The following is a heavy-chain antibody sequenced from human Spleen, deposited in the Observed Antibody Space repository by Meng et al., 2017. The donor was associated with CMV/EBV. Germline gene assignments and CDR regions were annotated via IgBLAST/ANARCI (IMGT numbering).Heavy chain of an antibody. V-gene: IGHV3-33*06. CDR1: GFTFSSYD. Sequence: CAASGFTFSSYDMHWVRQAPGKGLEWVAIIWYDETNKYYADSVKGRFTISRDNSKNTLYLQMNSLRAEDTAVYYCAKGINWNYSPFDYWGQGTLVTVSS. CDR3: AKGINWNYSPFDY. D-gene: IGHD1-7*01. J-gene: IGHJ4*02. CDR2: IWYDETNK.